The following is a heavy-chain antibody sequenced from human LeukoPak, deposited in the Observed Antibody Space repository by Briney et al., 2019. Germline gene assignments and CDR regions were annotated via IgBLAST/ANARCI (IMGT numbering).Heavy chain of an antibody. Sequence: PGGSLRLSCAASEFTFSNYAMSWVRQAPGKGLEWVAFIRYDGSNKYYADSVKGRFTISRDNSKNTLYLQMNSLRAEDTAVYYCAKAPGEHPNDAFDIWGQGTMVTVSS. CDR1: EFTFSNYA. V-gene: IGHV3-30*02. J-gene: IGHJ3*02. D-gene: IGHD3-16*01. CDR3: AKAPGEHPNDAFDI. CDR2: IRYDGSNK.